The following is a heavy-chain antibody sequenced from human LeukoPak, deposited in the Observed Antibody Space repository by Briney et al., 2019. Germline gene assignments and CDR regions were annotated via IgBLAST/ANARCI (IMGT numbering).Heavy chain of an antibody. Sequence: GESLKISCKGSGYSFTSYWIGWVRQMPGKGLEWMGIIYPGDSHTRYSPSFQGQVTISADKSISTAYLQWSSLKVSDTAIYYCARSATNWFDPWGQGTLVTVSS. CDR2: IYPGDSHT. CDR1: GYSFTSYW. CDR3: ARSATNWFDP. J-gene: IGHJ5*02. V-gene: IGHV5-51*01. D-gene: IGHD1-1*01.